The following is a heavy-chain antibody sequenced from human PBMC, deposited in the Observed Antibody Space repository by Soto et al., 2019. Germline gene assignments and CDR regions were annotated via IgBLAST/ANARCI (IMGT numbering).Heavy chain of an antibody. CDR2: INPSDGST. CDR1: GYTLTELS. J-gene: IGHJ6*02. D-gene: IGHD6-6*01. V-gene: IGHV1-46*01. CDR3: ARDLQSIYGMDV. Sequence: ASVKVSCKVSGYTLTELSMHWVRQAPGKGLEWMGIINPSDGSTSYAQKFQGRVTMTRDTSTSTVYMELSSLRSEDTAVYYCARDLQSIYGMDVWGQGTTVTVSS.